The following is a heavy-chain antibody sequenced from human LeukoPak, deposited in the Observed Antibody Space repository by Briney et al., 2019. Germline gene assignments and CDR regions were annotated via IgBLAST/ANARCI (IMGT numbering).Heavy chain of an antibody. CDR1: GGSISSDGYY. Sequence: SETLSLTCTVSGGSISSDGYYWSWIRQPAGKGLEWIERFYTSGSPHYNPSLQSRVTMSVDTSKNQFSLNLNSVTGADTAVYYCARDLPIAARPNAFDIWGQGTVVTVSS. CDR2: FYTSGSP. D-gene: IGHD6-6*01. CDR3: ARDLPIAARPNAFDI. J-gene: IGHJ3*02. V-gene: IGHV4-61*02.